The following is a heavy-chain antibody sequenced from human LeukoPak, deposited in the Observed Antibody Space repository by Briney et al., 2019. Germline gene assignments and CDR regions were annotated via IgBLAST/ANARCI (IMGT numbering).Heavy chain of an antibody. CDR2: ISSGGVTI. Sequence: SGGSLRLSCAASGFTLSTYEMNWVRQAPGKGLEWVSYISSGGVTIYYADSVKGRFTISRDDAKNTLYLQMNSLRAEDTAVYHCARIWGDYWGQGALVTVSS. D-gene: IGHD7-27*01. V-gene: IGHV3-48*03. CDR1: GFTLSTYE. CDR3: ARIWGDY. J-gene: IGHJ4*02.